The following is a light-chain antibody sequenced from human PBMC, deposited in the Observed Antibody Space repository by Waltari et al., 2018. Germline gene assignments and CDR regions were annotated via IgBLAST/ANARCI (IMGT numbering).Light chain of an antibody. J-gene: IGLJ3*02. CDR3: SSYTNSNTWV. CDR1: SSDLGGYNY. CDR2: DVI. V-gene: IGLV2-14*03. Sequence: QSALTQPASVSGSPGQSITISCTGTSSDLGGYNYVSWFQQHHGKAPKLMIFDVINRPSGVSNRVSGSESGNTASLTISGRQAEDEADYYCSSYTNSNTWVFGGGTKLTVL.